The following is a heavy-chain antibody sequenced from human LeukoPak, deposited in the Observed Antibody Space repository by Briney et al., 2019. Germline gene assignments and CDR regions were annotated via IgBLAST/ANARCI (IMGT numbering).Heavy chain of an antibody. CDR3: ARKSPSYDFWSGYYTAYYFDY. Sequence: ASVKVSCKASGYTFSSYGIYWVRQVPGQGLEWMGWISAYNGNTNYAQKLQGRVTMTTDTSTSTAYMELRSLRSDDTAVYYCARKSPSYDFWSGYYTAYYFDYWGQGTLVTVSS. CDR1: GYTFSSYG. CDR2: ISAYNGNT. V-gene: IGHV1-18*01. D-gene: IGHD3-3*01. J-gene: IGHJ4*02.